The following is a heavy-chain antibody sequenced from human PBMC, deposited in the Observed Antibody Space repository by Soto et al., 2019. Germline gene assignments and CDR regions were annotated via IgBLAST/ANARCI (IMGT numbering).Heavy chain of an antibody. Sequence: GGSLRLSCAASGFTFSGYAMSWVRQAPGKGLEWVSVIHGGGNSAYYADSVKGRFTISRDNSKNTLYLQMNSLRAEDTAVYYCAKLQAYAFDSWGQGTLVTVSS. V-gene: IGHV3-23*01. J-gene: IGHJ4*02. D-gene: IGHD4-17*01. CDR1: GFTFSGYA. CDR2: IHGGGNSA. CDR3: AKLQAYAFDS.